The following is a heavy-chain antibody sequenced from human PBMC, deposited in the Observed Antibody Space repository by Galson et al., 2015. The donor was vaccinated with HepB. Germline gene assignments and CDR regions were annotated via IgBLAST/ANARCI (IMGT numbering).Heavy chain of an antibody. Sequence: SLRLSCAASGFTFSSYAMHWVRQAPGKGLEYVSAISSNGGSTYYADSVKGRFTISRDNSKNTLYLQMSSLRAEDTAVYYCVKGGYGDYADFQHWGQGTLVTASS. CDR3: VKGGYGDYADFQH. J-gene: IGHJ1*01. V-gene: IGHV3-64D*06. CDR2: ISSNGGST. CDR1: GFTFSSYA. D-gene: IGHD4-17*01.